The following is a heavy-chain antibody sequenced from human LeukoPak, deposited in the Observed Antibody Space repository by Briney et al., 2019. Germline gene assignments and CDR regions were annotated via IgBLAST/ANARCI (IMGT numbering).Heavy chain of an antibody. V-gene: IGHV3-23*01. CDR1: GITLSNYG. D-gene: IGHD3-22*01. J-gene: IGHJ4*02. CDR3: AKRGVVIRVILVGLHKEAYYFDS. Sequence: GGSLRLSCAVSGITLSNYGMSWVRQAPGKGLEWVAGISDSGGRTNYADSVKGRFTISRDNPKNTLYLQMHSLRAEDKAVFFCAKRGVVIRVILVGLHKEAYYFDSWGQGALVTVSS. CDR2: ISDSGGRT.